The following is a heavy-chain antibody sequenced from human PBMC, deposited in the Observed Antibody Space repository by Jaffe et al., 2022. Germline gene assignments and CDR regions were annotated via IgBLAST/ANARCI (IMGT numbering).Heavy chain of an antibody. J-gene: IGHJ3*02. CDR1: GGTFSSYA. D-gene: IGHD3-16*02. CDR2: IIPIFGTA. CDR3: ARQGGVITFGGVIVPHGAFDI. Sequence: QVQLVQSGAEVKKPGSSVKVSCKASGGTFSSYAISWVRQAPGQGLEWMGGIIPIFGTANYAQKFQGRVTITADESTSTAYMELSSLRSEDTAVYYCARQGGVITFGGVIVPHGAFDIWGQGTMVTVSS. V-gene: IGHV1-69*01.